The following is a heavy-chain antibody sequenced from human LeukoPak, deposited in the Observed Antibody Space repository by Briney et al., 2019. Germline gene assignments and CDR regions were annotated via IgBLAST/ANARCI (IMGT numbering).Heavy chain of an antibody. CDR2: FISVNCDT. D-gene: IGHD1-26*01. J-gene: IGHJ5*02. CDR3: ARFVGPRFRDWWFDP. V-gene: IGHV5-51*01. Sequence: GESLKTLCQGSGYKFVGYWFGWVRQLPGKGLVGWGIFISVNCDTRYSPSFQGQVTISADKSNSPASLQWRSLKAPDTAVYYCARFVGPRFRDWWFDPWGQGTLVTVSS. CDR1: GYKFVGYW.